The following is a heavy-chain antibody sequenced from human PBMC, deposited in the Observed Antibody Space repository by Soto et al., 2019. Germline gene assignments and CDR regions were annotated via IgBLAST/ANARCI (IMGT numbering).Heavy chain of an antibody. V-gene: IGHV1-18*01. CDR3: GREGQQLAQEQYFQFNGVDV. J-gene: IGHJ6*02. Sequence: QVHLVQSGVEVKKPGASVKVSCTAHGYNLREYGVSWLRQVPVQGFEWMGWISGDNVNRRSSQRFQDRLTMPTGTSTNTASMELRSLRSDDTAVYFCGREGQQLAQEQYFQFNGVDVWGQGTSVTVSS. D-gene: IGHD6-13*01. CDR2: ISGDNVNR. CDR1: GYNLREYG.